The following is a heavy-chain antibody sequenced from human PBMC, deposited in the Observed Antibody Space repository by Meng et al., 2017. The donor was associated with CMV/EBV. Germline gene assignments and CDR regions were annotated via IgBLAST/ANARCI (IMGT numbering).Heavy chain of an antibody. D-gene: IGHD2-2*01. CDR1: GGTFSSYA. Sequence: SVKVSCKASGGTFSSYAISWVRQAPGQGLEWMGGIIPIFGTANYAQKFQGRVTITTDESTSTAYMELSSLRSEDTAVYYCAGAQVVVVPAAIHYYYYGMDVWGQGTTVTVSS. CDR3: AGAQVVVVPAAIHYYYYGMDV. J-gene: IGHJ6*02. CDR2: IIPIFGTA. V-gene: IGHV1-69*05.